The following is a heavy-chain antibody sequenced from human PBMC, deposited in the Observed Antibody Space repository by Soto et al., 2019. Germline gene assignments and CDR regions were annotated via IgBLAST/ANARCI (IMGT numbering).Heavy chain of an antibody. CDR2: INSDGSST. CDR3: AIRDSYYDSSGYFDH. D-gene: IGHD3-22*01. Sequence: GGSLRLSCAASGFTFSSYWMHWVRQAPGKGLVWVSRINSDGSSTSYADSVKGRFTISRDNAKNTLYLQMNSLRAEDTAVYYCAIRDSYYDSSGYFDHWGQGTLVTVPS. CDR1: GFTFSSYW. V-gene: IGHV3-74*01. J-gene: IGHJ4*02.